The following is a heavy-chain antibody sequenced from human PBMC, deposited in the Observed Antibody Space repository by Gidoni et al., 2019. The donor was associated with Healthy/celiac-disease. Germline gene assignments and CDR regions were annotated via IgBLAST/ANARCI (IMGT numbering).Heavy chain of an antibody. J-gene: IGHJ4*02. CDR2: IYSAGST. CDR3: ATEYCSGGSCYSGLGY. CDR1: GFTVSSNY. D-gene: IGHD2-15*01. V-gene: IGHV3-53*01. Sequence: EVQLVESGGGLIQPGGSLRLSCAASGFTVSSNYMSWVRQAPGKGLEWVSIIYSAGSTYYADSVKGRFTISRDNSKNTLYLQMNSLRAEDTAVYYCATEYCSGGSCYSGLGYWGLGTLVTVSS.